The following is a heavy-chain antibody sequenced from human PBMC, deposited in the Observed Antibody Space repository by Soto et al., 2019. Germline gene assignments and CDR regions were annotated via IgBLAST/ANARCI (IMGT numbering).Heavy chain of an antibody. V-gene: IGHV1-18*01. D-gene: IGHD3-10*01. CDR3: ARDKWLGGLSDALDL. CDR2: INAYNGNT. Sequence: QVQLVQSGAEVKKPVASVKVSCKASGYTFTSYAIKWVRQAPGQGREWMGWINAYNGNTKYAQKVQGRVTMTKDTSASTAYMELSSLRSDDTAVYYCARDKWLGGLSDALDLWGQGTTVTVSS. CDR1: GYTFTSYA. J-gene: IGHJ6*02.